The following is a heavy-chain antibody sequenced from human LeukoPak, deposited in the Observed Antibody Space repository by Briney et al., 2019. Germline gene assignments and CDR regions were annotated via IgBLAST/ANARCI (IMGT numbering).Heavy chain of an antibody. Sequence: XSYDGSNKYYADSVKGRFTISRDNSKNTLYLQMNSLRAEDTAVYYCAKVARGCGGSCQDETDYWGQGTLVTVSS. V-gene: IGHV3-30*18. CDR3: AKVARGCGGSCQDETDY. J-gene: IGHJ4*02. D-gene: IGHD2-15*01. CDR2: XSYDGSNK.